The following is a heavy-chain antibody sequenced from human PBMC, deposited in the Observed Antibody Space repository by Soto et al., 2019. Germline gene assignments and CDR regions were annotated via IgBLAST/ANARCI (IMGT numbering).Heavy chain of an antibody. D-gene: IGHD6-19*01. Sequence: EVQLVESGGGLVQPGRSLRLSCAASGFTFDDYAMHWVRQAPGKGLEWVSGISWNSGSIGYADSVKGRFTISRDNAKNSLYLQMNSLRAEDTALYYCAKDLVVVAGTNWFDPWGQGTLVTVSS. J-gene: IGHJ5*02. CDR2: ISWNSGSI. CDR3: AKDLVVVAGTNWFDP. CDR1: GFTFDDYA. V-gene: IGHV3-9*01.